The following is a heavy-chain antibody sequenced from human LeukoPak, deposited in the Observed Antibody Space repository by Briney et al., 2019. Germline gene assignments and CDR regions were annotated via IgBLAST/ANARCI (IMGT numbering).Heavy chain of an antibody. CDR1: GFTFSVHV. Sequence: PGGSLRLSCSASGFTFSVHVIHWVRQAPGRGLEFVSAISSNGHDTYYADSVKARFTISRDNSRNTLYLEMNSLRAEDTAIYYCASNDFWGQGTLVTVSS. CDR3: ASNDF. CDR2: ISSNGHDT. V-gene: IGHV3-64*04. J-gene: IGHJ4*02.